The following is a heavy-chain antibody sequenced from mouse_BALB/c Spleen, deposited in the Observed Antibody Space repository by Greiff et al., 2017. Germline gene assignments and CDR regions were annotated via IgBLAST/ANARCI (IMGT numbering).Heavy chain of an antibody. CDR3: ARNWNNAMDD. Sequence: VKLMESGPGLVQPSQSLSITCTVSGFSLTSYGVHWVRQSPGKGLEWLGVIWSGGSTDYNAAFISRLSISKDNSKSQVFFKMNSLQANETAIYYCARNWNNAMDDWGEGTAVTVAA. J-gene: IGHJ4*01. CDR2: IWSGGST. CDR1: GFSLTSYG. V-gene: IGHV2-2*02.